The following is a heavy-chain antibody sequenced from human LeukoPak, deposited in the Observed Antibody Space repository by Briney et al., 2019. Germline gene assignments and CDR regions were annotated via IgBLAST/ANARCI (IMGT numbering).Heavy chain of an antibody. J-gene: IGHJ4*02. CDR3: ARDLRLRGHFGTVDY. Sequence: ASVKVSCKASGYTFTSYGISWVRQAPGQGLEWMGWISAYNGNTNYVQKLQGRVTMTTDTSTSTAYMELRSLRSDDTAVYYCARDLRLRGHFGTVDYWGQGTLVTVSS. D-gene: IGHD4-17*01. CDR2: ISAYNGNT. V-gene: IGHV1-18*01. CDR1: GYTFTSYG.